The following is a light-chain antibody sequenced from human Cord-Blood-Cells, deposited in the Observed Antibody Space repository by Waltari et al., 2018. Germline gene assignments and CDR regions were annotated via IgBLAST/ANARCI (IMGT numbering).Light chain of an antibody. CDR1: PGLVSTRYS. CDR3: VLYMGSGIWV. CDR2: STN. Sequence: QTVVTQEPSFSVSPGGTVTLTCGFSPGLVSTRYSPSCYQQTPGQAPRTLIYSTNTRSSGVPDRFSGSILGNKAALTITGAQADDESDYYCVLYMGSGIWVFGGGTKLTVL. V-gene: IGLV8-61*01. J-gene: IGLJ3*02.